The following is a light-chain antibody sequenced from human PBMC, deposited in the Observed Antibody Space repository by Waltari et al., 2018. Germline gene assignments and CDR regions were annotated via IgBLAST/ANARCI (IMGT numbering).Light chain of an antibody. CDR3: QQRSNGPLT. CDR1: QSVSSY. Sequence: EIVLTQSPATLSLPPGERATLSWRTSQSVSSYLAWYQQKPGQATRLLIYDAPNRATGIPAMFSGSGSEADFTLTISSLEPEDFAVYYCQQRSNGPLTFGGGTKVEIK. V-gene: IGKV3-11*01. CDR2: DAP. J-gene: IGKJ4*01.